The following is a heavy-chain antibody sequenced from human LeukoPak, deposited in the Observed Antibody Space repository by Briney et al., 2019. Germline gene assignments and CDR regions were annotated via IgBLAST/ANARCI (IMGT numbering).Heavy chain of an antibody. D-gene: IGHD3-22*01. V-gene: IGHV1-18*01. Sequence: GASVKVSCKASGYTFTSYGISWVRQAPGQGLEWMGWISAYNGNTNYAQKLQGRVTMTTDTSTSTAYMELRSLRSDDTAVYYCARENYYDSSGYLGTLYYYYYMDVWGKGTTVTISS. CDR3: ARENYYDSSGYLGTLYYYYYMDV. J-gene: IGHJ6*03. CDR1: GYTFTSYG. CDR2: ISAYNGNT.